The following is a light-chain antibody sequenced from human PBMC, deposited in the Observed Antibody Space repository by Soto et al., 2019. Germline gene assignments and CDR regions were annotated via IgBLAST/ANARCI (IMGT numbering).Light chain of an antibody. J-gene: IGLJ2*01. CDR1: SADVGGYNY. CDR2: DVT. V-gene: IGLV2-11*01. CDR3: SSYAGSYTYVI. Sequence: QSVLVQPRSVSGSPGQSVTISCTGTSADVGGYNYVSWYQQHPGKVPKLLIYDVTRRPSGVPDRFSGSKSGKTASLTISGLQAEDEAVYHCSSYAGSYTYVIFGGGTKVTVL.